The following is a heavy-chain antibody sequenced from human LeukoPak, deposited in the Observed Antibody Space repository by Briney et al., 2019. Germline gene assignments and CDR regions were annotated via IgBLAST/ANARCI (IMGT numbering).Heavy chain of an antibody. D-gene: IGHD3-10*01. V-gene: IGHV1-3*04. CDR2: MNIGNGNT. CDR1: GYTFTTYY. CDR3: ARSEILDYYYGSGRYFDC. Sequence: ASVKVSCKASGYTFTTYYMHWVRQAPGQRPEWMGWMNIGNGNTKYSQNFQDRITFIRDTSANTVYMDLSSLRSEDTAVYYCARSEILDYYYGSGRYFDCWGQGSLVTVSS. J-gene: IGHJ4*02.